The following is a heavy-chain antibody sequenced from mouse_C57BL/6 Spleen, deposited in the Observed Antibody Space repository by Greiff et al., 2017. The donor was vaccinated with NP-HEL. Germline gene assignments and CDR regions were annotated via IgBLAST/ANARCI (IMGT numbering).Heavy chain of an antibody. J-gene: IGHJ3*01. CDR3: ARQDDYWFAY. D-gene: IGHD2-4*01. CDR2: INPSTGGT. V-gene: IGHV1-42*01. Sequence: VQLQQSGPELVKPGASVKISCKASGYSFTGYYMNWVKQSPEKSLEWIGEINPSTGGTTYNQKFKAKATLTVDKSSSTAYMQLKSLTSEDSAVYYCARQDDYWFAYWGQGTLVTVSA. CDR1: GYSFTGYY.